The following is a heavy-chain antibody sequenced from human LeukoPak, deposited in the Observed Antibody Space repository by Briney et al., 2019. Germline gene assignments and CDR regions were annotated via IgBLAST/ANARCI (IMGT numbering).Heavy chain of an antibody. Sequence: KPGGSLRLSCAASGFTFSSYSMNWVRQAPGKGLEWVSSISSSSSYIYYADSVKGRFTISRDNAKNSLYLQMNSLRAEDTAVYYCAKERVGAVDFDYWGQGTLVTVSS. CDR1: GFTFSSYS. CDR2: ISSSSSYI. CDR3: AKERVGAVDFDY. D-gene: IGHD1-26*01. V-gene: IGHV3-21*01. J-gene: IGHJ4*02.